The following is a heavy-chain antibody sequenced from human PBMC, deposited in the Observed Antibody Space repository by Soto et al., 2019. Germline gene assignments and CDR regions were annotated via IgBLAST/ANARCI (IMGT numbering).Heavy chain of an antibody. V-gene: IGHV3-23*01. J-gene: IGHJ4*02. CDR2: IGGGVGSA. CDR1: GFTFSTYA. D-gene: IGHD2-15*01. CDR3: AKDRYCSSGSCYSDFDY. Sequence: EVQLLESGGGLVQRGGSLRLSCAASGFTFSTYAMSWVRQAPGKGLEWVSAIGGGVGSAYYADSVKGRFTISRDNSKNTLYRQMNSLRAEDTAVYYCAKDRYCSSGSCYSDFDYWGQGTLVTVSS.